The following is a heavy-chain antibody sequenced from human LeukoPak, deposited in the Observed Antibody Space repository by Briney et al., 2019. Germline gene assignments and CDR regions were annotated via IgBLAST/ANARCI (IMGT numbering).Heavy chain of an antibody. D-gene: IGHD3-22*01. CDR1: GYTFTSYG. J-gene: IGHJ4*02. V-gene: IGHV1-18*01. CDR3: ARDRYGYDSRGYYIFDY. CDR2: ISAYNGNT. Sequence: ATVKVSCKASGYTFTSYGISWVRQAPGQGLEWMGWISAYNGNTNYAQKLQGRVTMTTDTSTSTAYMELRSLRSDDTAVYYCARDRYGYDSRGYYIFDYWGQGTLVTVS.